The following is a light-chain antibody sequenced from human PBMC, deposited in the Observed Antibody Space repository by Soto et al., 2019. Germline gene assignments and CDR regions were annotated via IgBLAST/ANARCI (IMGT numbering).Light chain of an antibody. CDR3: QTWGTGIWV. CDR1: SGHSSYA. CDR2: LNRDGSH. J-gene: IGLJ3*02. Sequence: QSVLTQSPSASASLGASVKLTCTLSSGHSSYAIAWHQQQPEKGTRYLMKLNRDGSHSKGDGIPDRFSGSSSGAERYLTISSLQSEDEADGFSQTWGTGIWVFGVRTKVTLL. V-gene: IGLV4-69*01.